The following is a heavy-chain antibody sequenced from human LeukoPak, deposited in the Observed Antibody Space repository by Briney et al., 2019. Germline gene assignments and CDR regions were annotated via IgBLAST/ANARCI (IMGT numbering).Heavy chain of an antibody. CDR1: GVSIYTYY. V-gene: IGHV4-59*01. CDR2: IFYTGNT. J-gene: IGHJ4*02. Sequence: SETLSLTCTVSGVSIYTYYWNWIRQPPGKGLEYIGHIFYTGNTNYNPSLKSRVTISPDTSKNQFSLKVSSVTAADTAVYYCATGRSPRYYDYWGQGILVAVSS. D-gene: IGHD1-26*01. CDR3: ATGRSPRYYDY.